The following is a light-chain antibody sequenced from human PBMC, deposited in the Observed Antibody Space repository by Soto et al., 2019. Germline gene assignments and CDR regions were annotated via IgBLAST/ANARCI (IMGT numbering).Light chain of an antibody. V-gene: IGLV1-44*01. CDR1: SSNIGSDT. J-gene: IGLJ3*02. CDR2: STN. Sequence: QSVLTQPPSASGTPGQRVTISCSGSSSNIGSDTVHWFQQVPGTAPKLLIYSTNQRPSGVPDRFSGSKSGTSASLAISGPQSEDEADYYCAAWDGTLNGWVFGGGTQLTVL. CDR3: AAWDGTLNGWV.